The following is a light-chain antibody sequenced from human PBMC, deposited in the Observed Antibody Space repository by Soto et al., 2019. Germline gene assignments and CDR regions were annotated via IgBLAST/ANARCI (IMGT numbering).Light chain of an antibody. CDR1: NVGSKN. V-gene: IGLV3-21*02. J-gene: IGLJ1*01. CDR2: DDT. CDR3: QVWDSGSDRDV. Sequence: SYELTQPPSVSVAPGQTARIAWGGDNVGSKNVNWHQQKPGQAPVLVVYDDTDRPSGIPERFSGSNSANSATLTISRVEAGDEADYYCQVWDSGSDRDVFGPGTKLTVL.